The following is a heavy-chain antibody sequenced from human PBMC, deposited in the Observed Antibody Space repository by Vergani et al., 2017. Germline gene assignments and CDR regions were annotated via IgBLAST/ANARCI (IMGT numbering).Heavy chain of an antibody. CDR3: AKASGYYSYYFDY. CDR2: IYSGGST. D-gene: IGHD3-22*01. V-gene: IGHV3-53*04. J-gene: IGHJ4*02. CDR1: GFTVSNNY. Sequence: EMQLVESGGGLVQPGGSLRLSCAASGFTVSNNYMSWVRQAPGKGLEWVSVIYSGGSTYYADSVKGRFTISRHNSKNTLYLQMNSLRAEDTAVYYCAKASGYYSYYFDYWGQGTLVTVSS.